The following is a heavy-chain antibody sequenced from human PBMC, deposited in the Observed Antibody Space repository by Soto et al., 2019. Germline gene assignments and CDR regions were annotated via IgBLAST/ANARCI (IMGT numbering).Heavy chain of an antibody. CDR2: ISYDGTNH. CDR3: ASATRTGVLVPCAPKY. J-gene: IGHJ4*02. CDR1: RFTFSNYG. Sequence: QVQLGESGGGVVQPGGSLTLSFAASRFTFSNYGMHWVRQAPGEGLAWVAVISYDGTNHYYADSVRGRFTLSRDNSKNSPYLHIDCLTSDDPPVYYCASATRTGVLVPCAPKYSDQGALVAVSS. V-gene: IGHV3-30*03. D-gene: IGHD2-8*01.